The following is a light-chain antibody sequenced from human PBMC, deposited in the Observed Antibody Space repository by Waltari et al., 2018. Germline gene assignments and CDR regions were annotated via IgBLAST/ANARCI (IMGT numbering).Light chain of an antibody. CDR2: GAF. Sequence: IVLTQSPCTLSLSPGERPTLSCRASQTIPTTYLAWYQQKPGQAPSPLIYGAFSRAACIPDRFRGSGSGTDFTLTISRLEPEDFAVYYCQQYDSSPLFTFGPGNKVDI. J-gene: IGKJ3*01. V-gene: IGKV3-20*01. CDR3: QQYDSSPLFT. CDR1: QTIPTTY.